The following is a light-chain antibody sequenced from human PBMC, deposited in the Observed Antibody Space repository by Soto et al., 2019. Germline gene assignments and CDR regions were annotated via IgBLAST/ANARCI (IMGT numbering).Light chain of an antibody. CDR1: QVISTS. J-gene: IGKJ5*01. V-gene: IGKV1-9*01. Sequence: GAIGTSTCRASQVISTSLAWYQVKPGKAPKLLIYAASTLESGVPSRFSATVSGTEFSLTITTLQPEDFATHYCQQLFDSPITFGQGTRLEIK. CDR2: AAS. CDR3: QQLFDSPIT.